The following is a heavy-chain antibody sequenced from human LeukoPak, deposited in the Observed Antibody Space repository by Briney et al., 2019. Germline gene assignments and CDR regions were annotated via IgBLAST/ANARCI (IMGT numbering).Heavy chain of an antibody. CDR1: GFSFSTYW. CDR3: AREGLYMDV. V-gene: IGHV3-7*03. J-gene: IGHJ6*03. D-gene: IGHD3/OR15-3a*01. CDR2: IKQDGSEK. Sequence: AGGSLRLSCVASGFSFSTYWMSWVRQAPGKGLEWVANIKQDGSEKYYVDSVKGRFTISRDNARNSLYLDMNSLRAEDTAVYYCAREGLYMDVWGKGTTVTVSS.